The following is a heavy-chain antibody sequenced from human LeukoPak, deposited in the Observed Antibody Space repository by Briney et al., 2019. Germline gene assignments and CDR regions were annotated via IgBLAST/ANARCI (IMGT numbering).Heavy chain of an antibody. CDR2: IYTSGST. J-gene: IGHJ6*02. CDR1: GGSIGSGSYY. Sequence: PSQTLSLTCTVSGGSIGSGSYYWSWIRQPAGKGLEWIGRIYTSGSTNYNPSLKSRVTISVDTSKNQFSLKLSSVTAADTAVYYCARADGYYYYGMDVWGQGTTVTVSS. CDR3: ARADGYYYYGMDV. V-gene: IGHV4-61*02. D-gene: IGHD5-24*01.